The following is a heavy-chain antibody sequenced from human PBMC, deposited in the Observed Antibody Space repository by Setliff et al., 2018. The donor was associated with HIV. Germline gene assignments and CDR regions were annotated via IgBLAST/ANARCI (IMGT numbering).Heavy chain of an antibody. J-gene: IGHJ6*02. CDR2: IYHSGST. V-gene: IGHV4-34*01. CDR3: AREDYYYGMDV. CDR1: GGSFSDYY. Sequence: SETLSLTCGIYGGSFSDYYWSWIRQPPGKGLEWIGTIYHSGSTYYNPSLKSRITISLDTSKNQFSLRMRSVTAADTAVYYCAREDYYYGMDVWGQGTTVTVSS.